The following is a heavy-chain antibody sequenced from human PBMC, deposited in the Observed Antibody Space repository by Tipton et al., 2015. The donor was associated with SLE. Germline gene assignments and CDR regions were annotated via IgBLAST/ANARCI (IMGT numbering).Heavy chain of an antibody. Sequence: GSLRLSCAASGFTVSINYMSWVRQAPGKGLEWVSVIYSGGSTYYADSVKGRFTISRQNSKNTLFLQMNSLRAEDTAVYYCARDRLRVSDYMDVWGKGTTVTVSS. V-gene: IGHV3-53*04. CDR2: IYSGGST. J-gene: IGHJ6*03. CDR1: GFTVSINY. D-gene: IGHD6-13*01. CDR3: ARDRLRVSDYMDV.